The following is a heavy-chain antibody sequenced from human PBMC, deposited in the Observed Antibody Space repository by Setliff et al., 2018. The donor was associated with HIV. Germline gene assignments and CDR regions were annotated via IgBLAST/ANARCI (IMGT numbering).Heavy chain of an antibody. CDR2: VHHSGST. D-gene: IGHD2-21*02. J-gene: IGHJ5*02. CDR1: SDSISSSY. V-gene: IGHV4-59*01. CDR3: ASAGPYCGDDCPYNWLTP. Sequence: SETLSLTCTVSSDSISSSYWTWVRQPPGQGLEWIGYVHHSGSTKYNASLRSRVTMSVDTSKNLFSLTLRSVTAADTAVYYCASAGPYCGDDCPYNWLTPWGQGTLVTVSS.